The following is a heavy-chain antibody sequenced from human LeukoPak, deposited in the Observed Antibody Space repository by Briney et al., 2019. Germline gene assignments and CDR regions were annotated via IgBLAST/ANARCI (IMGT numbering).Heavy chain of an antibody. V-gene: IGHV1-69*13. Sequence: SVKVSCKASGGTFSSYAISWVRQAPGQGLEWMGGIIPIFGTANYAQKFQGRVTITADESTSTAYMELSSLRSEDTAVYYCARDEVYSGPADIWGQGTMVTVSS. D-gene: IGHD1-26*01. CDR1: GGTFSSYA. CDR3: ARDEVYSGPADI. J-gene: IGHJ3*02. CDR2: IIPIFGTA.